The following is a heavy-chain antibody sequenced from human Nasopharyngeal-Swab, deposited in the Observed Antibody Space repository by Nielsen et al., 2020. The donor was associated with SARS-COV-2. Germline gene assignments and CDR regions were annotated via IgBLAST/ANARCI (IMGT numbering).Heavy chain of an antibody. D-gene: IGHD3-10*01. CDR3: ARRSRSRGFLLDP. V-gene: IGHV4-34*01. J-gene: IGHJ5*02. Sequence: RQAPGKGLEWIGEINHSGSTNYNPSLKSRVTISGDTSKNQFSLKLSSVTAADTAVYYCARRSRSRGFLLDPWGQGTLVTVSS. CDR2: INHSGST.